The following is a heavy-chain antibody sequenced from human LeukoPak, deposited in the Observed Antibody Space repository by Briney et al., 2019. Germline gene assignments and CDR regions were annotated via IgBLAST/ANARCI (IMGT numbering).Heavy chain of an antibody. CDR2: ISGSSSYI. Sequence: PGGSLRLSCAASGFTFSSYSMTWVRQAPGKGLEWVSSISGSSSYIYYADSVKGRFTISRDNAKNSLYLQMNSLRAEDTAVYLCATKFIETYDYWGQGTLVTVSS. CDR3: ATKFIETYDY. CDR1: GFTFSSYS. J-gene: IGHJ4*02. V-gene: IGHV3-21*01.